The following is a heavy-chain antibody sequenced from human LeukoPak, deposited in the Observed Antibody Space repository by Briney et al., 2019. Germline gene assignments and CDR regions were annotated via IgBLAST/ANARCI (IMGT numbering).Heavy chain of an antibody. CDR1: GFTFSDHY. Sequence: PGGSLRLSCAASGFTFSDHYMDWVRQAPGKGLEWVGRIRNKANSYTTEYAASVKGRFTISRDDSKNSLYLQMNSLKTEDTAVYYCASLFGGEGAFDIWGQGTMVTVSS. CDR3: ASLFGGEGAFDI. V-gene: IGHV3-72*01. CDR2: IRNKANSYTT. D-gene: IGHD3-16*01. J-gene: IGHJ3*02.